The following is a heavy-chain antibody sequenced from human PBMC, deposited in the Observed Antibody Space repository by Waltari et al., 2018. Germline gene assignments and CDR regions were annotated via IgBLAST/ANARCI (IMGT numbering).Heavy chain of an antibody. D-gene: IGHD3-3*01. CDR1: GGSISSSSYY. V-gene: IGHV4-39*07. CDR3: AFEDFWSGYPNMDV. Sequence: QLQLQESGPGLVKPSETLSLTCTVSGGSISSSSYYWGWIRQPPGKGLEWIGSIYYSGSTSYNPSLKSRVTISVDTSKNQFSLKLSSVTAADTAVYYCAFEDFWSGYPNMDVWGKGTTVTISS. J-gene: IGHJ6*03. CDR2: IYYSGST.